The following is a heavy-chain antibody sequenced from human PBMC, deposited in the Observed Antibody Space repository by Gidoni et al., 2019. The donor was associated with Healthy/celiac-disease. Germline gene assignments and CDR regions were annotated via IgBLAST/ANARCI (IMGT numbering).Heavy chain of an antibody. CDR1: GFTFSSYG. Sequence: QVQLVEAGGGVVQPGRSLRLSCAASGFTFSSYGMHWVRPAPGKGLEWVAVISYDGSNTYYADSLKGRFTISRDNSKNTLYLQMNSLRAEDTAVYYCAKGPRYCSGGSCYPPNAPEYFQHWGQGTLVPVSS. CDR3: AKGPRYCSGGSCYPPNAPEYFQH. V-gene: IGHV3-30*18. J-gene: IGHJ1*01. D-gene: IGHD2-15*01. CDR2: ISYDGSNT.